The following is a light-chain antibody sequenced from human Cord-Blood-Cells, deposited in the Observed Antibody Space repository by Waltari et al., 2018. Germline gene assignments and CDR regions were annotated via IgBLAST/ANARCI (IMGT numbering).Light chain of an antibody. J-gene: IGKJ1*01. CDR1: QSISSW. CDR2: YAS. V-gene: IGKV1-5*01. Sequence: IQMTQSPSTLSASVGDRVTITCRASQSISSWLAWYQQKTGKAPKLLIHYASSLESGVPSRFSGSGPGTEFTLTFSRLQPDDFATYYCQQYNSYPWTFGQGTKVEIK. CDR3: QQYNSYPWT.